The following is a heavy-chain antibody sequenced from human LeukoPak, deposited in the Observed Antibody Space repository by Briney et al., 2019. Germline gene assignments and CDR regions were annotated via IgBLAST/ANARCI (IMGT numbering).Heavy chain of an antibody. CDR2: ISYDGSNK. V-gene: IGHV3-30-3*01. CDR1: GFTFSSYA. CDR3: AREGSEIFGVVYYYGMDV. D-gene: IGHD3-3*01. Sequence: GGSLRLSCAASGFTFSSYAMHWVRQAPGKGLEWVAVISYDGSNKYYADSVRGRFTISRDNSKNTLYLQMNSLRAEDTAVYYCAREGSEIFGVVYYYGMDVWGQGTTVTVSS. J-gene: IGHJ6*02.